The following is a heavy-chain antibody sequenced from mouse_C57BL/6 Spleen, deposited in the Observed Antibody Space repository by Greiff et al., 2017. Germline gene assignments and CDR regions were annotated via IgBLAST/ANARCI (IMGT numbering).Heavy chain of an antibody. Sequence: EVQLQESGGGLVQPKGSLKLSCAASGFSFNTYAMNWVRQAPGKGLEWVARIRSKSNNYATYYADSVKDRFTISRDDSESMLYLQMNNLKTEDTAMYYCVRQNYDYGGNFDYWGKGTTLTVSS. D-gene: IGHD2-4*01. V-gene: IGHV10-1*01. CDR1: GFSFNTYA. CDR2: IRSKSNNYAT. J-gene: IGHJ2*01. CDR3: VRQNYDYGGNFDY.